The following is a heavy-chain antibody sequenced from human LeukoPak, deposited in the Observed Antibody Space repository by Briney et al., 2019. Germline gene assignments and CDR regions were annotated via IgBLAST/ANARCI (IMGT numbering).Heavy chain of an antibody. CDR1: GFTFTSHW. J-gene: IGHJ4*02. V-gene: IGHV3-74*01. CDR3: ARDRVYVSGSSDY. CDR2: INGDGGGT. D-gene: IGHD3-10*01. Sequence: GGSLRLSCTASGFTFTSHWMHWVRQVPGKGLVWVSRINGDGGGTHHADSVKGRFTISRDNAKSTLYLQMNSLRDEDTAVYLCARDRVYVSGSSDYWGQGTLVTVSS.